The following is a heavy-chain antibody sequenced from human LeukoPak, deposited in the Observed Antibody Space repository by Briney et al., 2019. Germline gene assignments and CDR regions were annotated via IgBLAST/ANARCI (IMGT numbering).Heavy chain of an antibody. CDR2: INHSGST. V-gene: IGHV4-39*07. Sequence: SQTLSLTCTVSGGSISSGSYYWSWIRQPPGKGLEWIGEINHSGSTNYNPSLKSRVTISVDTSKNQFSLKLSSVTAADTAVYYCASSEYSSSSNDYWGQGTLVTVSS. J-gene: IGHJ4*02. CDR1: GGSISSGSYY. D-gene: IGHD6-6*01. CDR3: ASSEYSSSSNDY.